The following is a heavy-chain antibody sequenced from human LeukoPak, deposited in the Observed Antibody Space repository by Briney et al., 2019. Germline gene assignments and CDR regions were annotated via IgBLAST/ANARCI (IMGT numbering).Heavy chain of an antibody. J-gene: IGHJ4*02. CDR2: ISGSGGST. V-gene: IGHV3-23*01. Sequence: GGSLRLSCAASGFTFSSYGMSWVRQAPGKGLEWVSAISGSGGSTYYADSVKGRFTISRDNPKNTLYLQMNSLRAEDTAVYYCAKDIDYGGNSGVWGQGTLVTVSS. CDR3: AKDIDYGGNSGV. CDR1: GFTFSSYG. D-gene: IGHD4-23*01.